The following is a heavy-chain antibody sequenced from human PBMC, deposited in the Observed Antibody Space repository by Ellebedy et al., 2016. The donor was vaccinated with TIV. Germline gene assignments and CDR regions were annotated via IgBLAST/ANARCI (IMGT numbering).Heavy chain of an antibody. D-gene: IGHD3-10*01. CDR1: GFTFEAYD. CDR2: ISWSGVRG. CDR3: AKDIGPYYYGSGSDYGMDV. Sequence: GGSLRLXCAASGFTFEAYDMHWVRQAPGKGLEWVSGISWSGVRGGYADSVKGRFTISRDNAKNSLYLQMNSLRPDDTALYYCAKDIGPYYYGSGSDYGMDVWGQGTTVSVSS. J-gene: IGHJ6*02. V-gene: IGHV3-9*01.